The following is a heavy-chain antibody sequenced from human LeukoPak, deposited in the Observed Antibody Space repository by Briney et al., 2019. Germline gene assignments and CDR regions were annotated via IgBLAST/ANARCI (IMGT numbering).Heavy chain of an antibody. CDR3: AKGDSSSWNYFDY. V-gene: IGHV3-33*06. J-gene: IGHJ4*02. D-gene: IGHD6-13*01. Sequence: GGSLRLSCAASGFTFSSYAMSWVRQAPGKGLELVALIWYDGSNKYYADSVKGRFTISRDNSKNTLYLQMNSLRAEDTAVYYCAKGDSSSWNYFDYWGQGTLVTVSS. CDR2: IWYDGSNK. CDR1: GFTFSSYA.